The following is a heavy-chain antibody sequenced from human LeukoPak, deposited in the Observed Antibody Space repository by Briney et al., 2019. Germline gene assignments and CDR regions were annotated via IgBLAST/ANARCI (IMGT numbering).Heavy chain of an antibody. CDR2: ISAYNGNT. CDR1: GYTFTSYG. V-gene: IGHV1-18*04. D-gene: IGHD3-16*02. CDR3: ARENYDYVWGGYPPHYFDY. Sequence: ASVTVSCKASGYTFTSYGISWVRQAPGQGLEWMGWISAYNGNTNYAQKLQGRVTMTTDTSTSTAYMELRSLRSDDTAVYYCARENYDYVWGGYPPHYFDYWGQGTLVTVSS. J-gene: IGHJ4*02.